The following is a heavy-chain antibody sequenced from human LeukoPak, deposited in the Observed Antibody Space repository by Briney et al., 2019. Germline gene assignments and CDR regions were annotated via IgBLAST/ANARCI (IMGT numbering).Heavy chain of an antibody. CDR2: IYYSGST. CDR1: GGSISSYY. V-gene: IGHV4-59*01. J-gene: IGHJ4*02. Sequence: SETLSLTCTVSGGSISSYYWSWIRQPPGRGLEWIGYIYYSGSTNYNPSLKSRVTISVDTSKNQFSLKLSSVTAADTAVYYCARRSWPYYFDYWGQGTLVTVSS. D-gene: IGHD6-13*01. CDR3: ARRSWPYYFDY.